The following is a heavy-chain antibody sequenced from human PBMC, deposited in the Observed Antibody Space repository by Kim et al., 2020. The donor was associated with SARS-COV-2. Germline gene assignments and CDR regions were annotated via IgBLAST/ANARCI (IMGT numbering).Heavy chain of an antibody. CDR3: ARVLSF. CDR1: GFTVVSSDY. J-gene: IGHJ4*02. D-gene: IGHD3-10*01. V-gene: IGHV3-53*01. Sequence: GGSLRLSCAASGFTVVSSDYMGWVRQAPAMGLEWVSLIHSGGTTWYADSVKGRFTISKDNSKNTLSLQMDSLRAEDTAVYYCARVLSFGGQGILVTVSS. CDR2: IHSGGTT.